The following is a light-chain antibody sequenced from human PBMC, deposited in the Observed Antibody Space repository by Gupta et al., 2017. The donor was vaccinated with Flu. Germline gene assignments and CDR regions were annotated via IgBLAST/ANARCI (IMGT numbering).Light chain of an antibody. V-gene: IGKV4-1*01. Sequence: DIVITQSPDSLAVSLGERATINCKSSQSVLYSSNNKNYLAWYQQKPGQPPKLLIYWASTRESGVPDRFSGSGSGTDFTLTSSSLQAEDVAVYYCQQYYTPPYTCGQGTKLEIK. CDR2: WAS. CDR3: QQYYTPPYT. J-gene: IGKJ2*01. CDR1: QSVLYSSNNKNY.